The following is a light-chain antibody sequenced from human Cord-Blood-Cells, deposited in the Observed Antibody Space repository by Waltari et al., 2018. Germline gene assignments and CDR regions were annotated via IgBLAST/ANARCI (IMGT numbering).Light chain of an antibody. CDR3: QQYGSSPSIT. V-gene: IGKV3-20*01. CDR1: QSVSSSY. Sequence: EIVLTQSPGTLSLSPGERATLSCRASQSVSSSYLAWYQQKPGQAPRLLIYGASSMATGIPDRFRGIGSGTDFTLPISRLEPEDFAVYYCQQYGSSPSITFGQGTRLEIK. CDR2: GAS. J-gene: IGKJ5*01.